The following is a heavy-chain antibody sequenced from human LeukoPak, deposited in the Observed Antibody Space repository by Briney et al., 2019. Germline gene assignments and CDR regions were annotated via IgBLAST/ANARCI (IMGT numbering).Heavy chain of an antibody. D-gene: IGHD1-26*01. Sequence: TSETLSLTCAVSGYSISSGYYWGWIRQPPGKGLEWIGSIYHSGSTYYNPSLKSRVTISVDTSKNQFSLKLSSVTAADTAVYYCARRRGAYFDYWGQGTLVTVSS. CDR3: ARRRGAYFDY. CDR2: IYHSGST. CDR1: GYSISSGYY. J-gene: IGHJ4*02. V-gene: IGHV4-38-2*01.